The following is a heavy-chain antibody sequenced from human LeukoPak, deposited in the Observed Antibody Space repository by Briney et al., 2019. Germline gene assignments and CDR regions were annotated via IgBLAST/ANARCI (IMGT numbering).Heavy chain of an antibody. CDR1: GYTFTNYD. V-gene: IGHV1-8*03. CDR2: MNPNNDNI. CDR3: ARGHCSSTSCSRYYYYMDV. D-gene: IGHD2-2*01. Sequence: ASVKVSCTASGYTFTNYDINWVRQVTGQGLEWMGWMNPNNDNIGYAQKFQGRVTITRNTSISTAYMELSSLRSEDTAVYYCARGHCSSTSCSRYYYYMDVWGKGTTVTVSS. J-gene: IGHJ6*03.